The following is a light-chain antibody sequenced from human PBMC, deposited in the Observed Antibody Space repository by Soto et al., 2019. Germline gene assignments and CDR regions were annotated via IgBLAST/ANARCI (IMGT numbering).Light chain of an antibody. J-gene: IGKJ2*01. CDR2: AAS. Sequence: IPMTQSPSALSASVGDRVTITCRATQDISNYLAWYQQKPGKAPKLLIYAASTLQSGGPSRFSGIGSGTDFTLTISSLQPEDFATYYCHKYSSAPVPFGQGTKLEIK. CDR3: HKYSSAPVP. V-gene: IGKV1-27*01. CDR1: QDISNY.